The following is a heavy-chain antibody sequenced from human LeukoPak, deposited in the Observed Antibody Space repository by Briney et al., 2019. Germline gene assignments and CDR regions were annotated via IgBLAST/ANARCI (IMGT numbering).Heavy chain of an antibody. CDR1: GYTFTTYT. D-gene: IGHD3-10*01. V-gene: IGHV1-8*02. CDR3: ARGCMVRGVRRVITSYYFDY. CDR2: MNPNSGNT. Sequence: GASVKVSCKASGYTFTTYTIHWVRQAPGQRLEWMGWMNPNSGNTGYAQKFQGRVTMTRNTSISTAYMELSSLRSEDTAVYYCARGCMVRGVRRVITSYYFDYWGQGTLVTVSS. J-gene: IGHJ4*02.